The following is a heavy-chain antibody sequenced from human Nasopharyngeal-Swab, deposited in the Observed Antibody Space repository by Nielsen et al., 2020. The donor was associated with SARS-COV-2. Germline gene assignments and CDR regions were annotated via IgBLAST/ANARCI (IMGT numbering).Heavy chain of an antibody. J-gene: IGHJ3*02. CDR2: ISGGGGGT. Sequence: WIRQPPGKGLEWVSAISGGGGGTYYADSVKGRFTISRDNSKDTLYLQMHSLRAEDTAIYYCAKGSGYYYDSSGRPGAFDIWGQGTMVTVSS. V-gene: IGHV3-23*01. CDR3: AKGSGYYYDSSGRPGAFDI. D-gene: IGHD3-22*01.